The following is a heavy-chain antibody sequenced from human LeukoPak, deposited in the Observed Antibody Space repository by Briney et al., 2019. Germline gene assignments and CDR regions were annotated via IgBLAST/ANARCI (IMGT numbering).Heavy chain of an antibody. CDR3: ASGEYSSSSGTGY. D-gene: IGHD6-6*01. Sequence: SETLSLTCAVYGGSFSGYYWSWIRQPPGKGLEWIGEINHSGSTNYNPSLKSRVTISVDTSKNQFSLKLSSVTAADTAVYYCASGEYSSSSGTGYWGQGTLVTVSS. CDR1: GGSFSGYY. CDR2: INHSGST. J-gene: IGHJ4*02. V-gene: IGHV4-34*01.